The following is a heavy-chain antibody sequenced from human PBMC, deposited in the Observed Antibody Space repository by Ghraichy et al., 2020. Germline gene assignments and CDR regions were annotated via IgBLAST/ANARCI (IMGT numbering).Heavy chain of an antibody. CDR3: ARDPTAVVVPADPQYGMDY. CDR2: ISSSSSHI. Sequence: GESLNISCAASGFTFSSYSMNWVRQAPGKGLEWVSSISSSSSHIYYADSVKGRFTISRDNAKNSLYLQMNSLRAEDTAVYYCARDPTAVVVPADPQYGMDYWGQGTTVTVSS. V-gene: IGHV3-21*01. D-gene: IGHD2-2*01. CDR1: GFTFSSYS. J-gene: IGHJ6*02.